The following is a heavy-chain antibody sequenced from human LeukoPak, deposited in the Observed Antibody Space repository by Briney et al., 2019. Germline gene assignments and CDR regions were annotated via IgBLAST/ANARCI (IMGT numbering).Heavy chain of an antibody. CDR3: ARDPGSINGMDV. CDR2: ISYDGSNK. V-gene: IGHV3-30*14. CDR1: GFTFSSYA. D-gene: IGHD2/OR15-2a*01. Sequence: GGSLRLSCAASGFTFSSYAMHGVRQAPGKGLEWVAVISYDGSNKYYADSVKGRFTISRDNSKNTLYLQMNSLRAEDTALYYCARDPGSINGMDVWGQGTPVTVSS. J-gene: IGHJ6*02.